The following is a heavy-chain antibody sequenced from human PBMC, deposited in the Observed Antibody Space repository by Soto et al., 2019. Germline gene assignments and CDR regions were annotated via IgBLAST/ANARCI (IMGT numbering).Heavy chain of an antibody. CDR2: ISSSSSYI. D-gene: IGHD5-12*01. V-gene: IGHV3-21*01. CDR3: ASTRXDGYXNYYYYYGMDV. Sequence: EVQLVESGGGLVKPGGSLRLSCAASGFTFSXYNMNWVRQAPGKGLEWVSSISSSSSYIYYADSVKGRFTISRDNAKNSLYLQMNSLRAEDTAVYYCASTRXDGYXNYYYYYGMDVWGQGTTVTVSS. J-gene: IGHJ6*02. CDR1: GFTFSXYN.